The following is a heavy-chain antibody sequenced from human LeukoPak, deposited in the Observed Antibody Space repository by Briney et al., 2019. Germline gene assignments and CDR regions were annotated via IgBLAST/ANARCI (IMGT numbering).Heavy chain of an antibody. Sequence: GGSLRLSCAASGFTFSSYNMNWVRQAPGKGLEWVSSISSSSSYIYYADSVKGRFTISRDNAKNSLYLQMNSLRAEDTAVYYCARFEAVAGDFDYWGQGTLVTVSS. J-gene: IGHJ4*02. CDR1: GFTFSSYN. CDR3: ARFEAVAGDFDY. CDR2: ISSSSSYI. D-gene: IGHD6-19*01. V-gene: IGHV3-21*01.